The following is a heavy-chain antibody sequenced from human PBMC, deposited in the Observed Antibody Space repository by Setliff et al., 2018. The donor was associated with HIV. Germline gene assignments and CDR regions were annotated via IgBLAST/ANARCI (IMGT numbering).Heavy chain of an antibody. CDR2: IHNSGST. V-gene: IGHV4-59*01. Sequence: SETLSLTCTVSGGSTNSYYWSWIRPPPGKRLEWIGYIHNSGSTNYKPSLKSRVTMSVDASNNQFSLKLTSVTAADTALYYCARRGPYGSGSYGLYYDYYHMDVWGKGTTVTVSS. J-gene: IGHJ6*03. D-gene: IGHD3-10*01. CDR1: GGSTNSYY. CDR3: ARRGPYGSGSYGLYYDYYHMDV.